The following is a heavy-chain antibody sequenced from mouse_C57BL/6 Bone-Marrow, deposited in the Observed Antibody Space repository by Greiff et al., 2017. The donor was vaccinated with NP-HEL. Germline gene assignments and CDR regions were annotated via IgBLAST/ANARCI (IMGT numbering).Heavy chain of an antibody. Sequence: VQLQQPGAELVKPGASVKLSCKASGYTFTSYWMKWVKQRPGQGLEWIGEIDPSDSNTNYNKKFKGKATLTVDTSSSTAYMQLSSLTSEDSAVYYCAREHYSSSYGYYFDYWGQGTTLTVSS. V-gene: IGHV1-50*01. CDR1: GYTFTSYW. J-gene: IGHJ2*01. CDR2: IDPSDSNT. D-gene: IGHD1-1*01. CDR3: AREHYSSSYGYYFDY.